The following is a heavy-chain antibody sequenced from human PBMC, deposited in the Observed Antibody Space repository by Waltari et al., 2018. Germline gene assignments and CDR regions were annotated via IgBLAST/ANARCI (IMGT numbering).Heavy chain of an antibody. CDR2: MNPNSGNT. CDR3: ARGYPFSFYGSGTYYNVYDY. CDR1: GYTFTSAD. Sequence: QVQLVQSGAEVKKPWASVMVPCRASGYTFTSADVNWVRQATGQGLEWMGWMNPNSGNTDYAQKCQSRVTMTRNTSISTAYMELSSLRSEDTAVYYCARGYPFSFYGSGTYYNVYDYWGQGTLVTVSS. D-gene: IGHD3-10*01. V-gene: IGHV1-8*01. J-gene: IGHJ4*02.